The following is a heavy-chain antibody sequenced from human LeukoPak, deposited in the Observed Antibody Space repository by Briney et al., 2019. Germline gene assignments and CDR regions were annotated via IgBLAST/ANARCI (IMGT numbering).Heavy chain of an antibody. CDR1: GFTFSNYG. CDR2: THADAIHGNNK. D-gene: IGHD3-22*01. V-gene: IGHV3-33*08. Sequence: GGSLRLSCAASGFTFSNYGIHWVRQAPGKGLEWVAVTHADAIHGNNKYYADSVKGRFTISRDNSKNTFYLQMDSLRAEDTAVYFCVTGGGYYYDHWGQGTLVIVSS. J-gene: IGHJ4*02. CDR3: VTGGGYYYDH.